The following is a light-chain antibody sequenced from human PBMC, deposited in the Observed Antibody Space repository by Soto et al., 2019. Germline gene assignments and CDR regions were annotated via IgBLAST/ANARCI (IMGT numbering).Light chain of an antibody. J-gene: IGKJ5*01. V-gene: IGKV3-11*01. CDR2: DAS. CDR1: QSVSNNY. CDR3: QQRSNWRGT. Sequence: EIVLTQSPGTLSLSPGERATLSCRASQSVSNNYLAWYQQKPGQAPRLLIYDASNRATGIPARFSGSGSGTDFTLTISSLEPEDFAVYYCQQRSNWRGTFGQGTRLEIK.